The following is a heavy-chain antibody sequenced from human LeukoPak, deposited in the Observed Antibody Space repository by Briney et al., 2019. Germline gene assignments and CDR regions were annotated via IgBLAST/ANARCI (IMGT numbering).Heavy chain of an antibody. Sequence: SETLSLTCTVSGGSISSYYWSWIRQPPRKGLEWIGYIYYSGSTNYNPSLKSRVTISVDTSKNQFSLKLKSVTAADTAVYYCARVIAVAGAFNAFDIWGQGTVVTVSS. V-gene: IGHV4-59*01. D-gene: IGHD6-19*01. J-gene: IGHJ3*02. CDR3: ARVIAVAGAFNAFDI. CDR1: GGSISSYY. CDR2: IYYSGST.